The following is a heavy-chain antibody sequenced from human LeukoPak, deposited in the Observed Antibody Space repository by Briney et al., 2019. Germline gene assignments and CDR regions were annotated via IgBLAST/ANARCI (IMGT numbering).Heavy chain of an antibody. V-gene: IGHV4-34*01. CDR1: GGSFSGYY. Sequence: SETLSLTCAVYGGSFSGYYWSWIRQPPGKGLEWIGEINHSGSTNYNPSLKSQVTISADTSKNQFSLKLISVTAADTAVYYCASRKLGNDYWGQGTLVTVSS. CDR2: INHSGST. D-gene: IGHD7-27*01. CDR3: ASRKLGNDY. J-gene: IGHJ4*02.